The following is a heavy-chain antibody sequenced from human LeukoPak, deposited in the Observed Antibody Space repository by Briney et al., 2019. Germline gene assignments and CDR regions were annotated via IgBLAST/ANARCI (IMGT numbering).Heavy chain of an antibody. CDR1: GFTFSSYD. CDR2: IGTAGDT. CDR3: ARGGYYYDSSGYRRSSSYFDY. D-gene: IGHD3-22*01. Sequence: GGSLRLSCAASGFTFSSYDMHWVRQATGKGLEWVSAIGTAGDTYYPGSVKGRFTISRENAKNSLYLQMNSLRAGDTAVYYCARGGYYYDSSGYRRSSSYFDYWGQGTLVTVSS. V-gene: IGHV3-13*01. J-gene: IGHJ4*02.